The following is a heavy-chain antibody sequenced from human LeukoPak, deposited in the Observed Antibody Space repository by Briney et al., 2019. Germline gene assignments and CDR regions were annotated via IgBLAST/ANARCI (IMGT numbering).Heavy chain of an antibody. Sequence: GASVKVSCKASGYTFTGYYMHWVRQAPGQGLEWLGWINPNSGGTNYGQKFQGRVTMTRDTSISTAYMELSRLRSDDTAVYYCARLGRNVETSMVTYFQHWGQGTLVTVSS. J-gene: IGHJ1*01. CDR1: GYTFTGYY. D-gene: IGHD5-18*01. CDR2: INPNSGGT. V-gene: IGHV1-2*02. CDR3: ARLGRNVETSMVTYFQH.